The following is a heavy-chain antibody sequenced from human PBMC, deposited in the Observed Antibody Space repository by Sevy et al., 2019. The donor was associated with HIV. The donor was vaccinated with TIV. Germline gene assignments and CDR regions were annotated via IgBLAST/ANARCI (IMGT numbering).Heavy chain of an antibody. V-gene: IGHV3-30-3*01. CDR3: ARDGGYSIKWYPLY. CDR1: GFAFRSHA. D-gene: IGHD6-13*01. J-gene: IGHJ4*01. Sequence: GGSLRLSCAASGFAFRSHAMHWVRQAPGKGLEWVAVISYDGTETFYPASVGGRFTISRDNSKNMLSLQINSLRPEETAVYYCARDGGYSIKWYPLYWGHGTLVTVSS. CDR2: ISYDGTET.